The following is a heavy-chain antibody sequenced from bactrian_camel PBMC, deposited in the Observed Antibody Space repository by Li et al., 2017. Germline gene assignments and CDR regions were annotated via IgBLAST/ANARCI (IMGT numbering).Heavy chain of an antibody. CDR3: AAVSCPRGVVVAAADQYEH. Sequence: HVQLVESGGGSVQGGGSLRLSCTASGFNFDDSDMGWYRQAPGNECEFVSGIRQNGYVYYADSVKGRFTISQDKAKSIVYLQMNSLQPEDTGVYSCAAVSCPRGVVVAAADQYEHWGQGTQVTVS. V-gene: IGHV3S60*01. J-gene: IGHJ4*01. CDR2: IRQNGYV. CDR1: GFNFDDSD. D-gene: IGHD7*01.